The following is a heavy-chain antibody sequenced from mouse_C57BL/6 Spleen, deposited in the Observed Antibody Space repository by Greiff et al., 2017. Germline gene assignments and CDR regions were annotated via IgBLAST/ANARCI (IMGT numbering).Heavy chain of an antibody. CDR3: AGTTVVARRYFDV. V-gene: IGHV3-6*01. CDR2: ISYDGSN. J-gene: IGHJ1*03. D-gene: IGHD1-1*01. CDR1: GYSITSGYY. Sequence: EVKLQESGPGLVKPSQSLSLTCSVTGYSITSGYYWNWIRQFPGNKLEWMGYISYDGSNNYNPSLKNRISITRDTSKNQFFLKLNSVTTEDTATYYCAGTTVVARRYFDVWGTGTTVTVPS.